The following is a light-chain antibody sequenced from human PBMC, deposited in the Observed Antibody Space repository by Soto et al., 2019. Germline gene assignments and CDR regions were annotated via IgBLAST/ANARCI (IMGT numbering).Light chain of an antibody. J-gene: IGKJ1*01. CDR3: QQYGGSPRT. CDR1: QSINSF. Sequence: EIVLTQSPGTLSLSPGAGAPLSCRASQSINSFLAWYQQRRGQAPRLLIHGASNRATGIPDRFSGSGSGPDFTLTISRLEPEDFAVYYCQQYGGSPRTFGQGTKVDI. V-gene: IGKV3-20*01. CDR2: GAS.